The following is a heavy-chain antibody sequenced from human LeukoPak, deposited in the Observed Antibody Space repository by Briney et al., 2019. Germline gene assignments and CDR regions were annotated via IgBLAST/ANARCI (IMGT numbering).Heavy chain of an antibody. CDR2: ISGSSGYI. CDR3: ARETMYQLLRGAFDI. D-gene: IGHD2-2*01. V-gene: IGHV3-21*01. J-gene: IGHJ3*02. CDR1: GFIFSSYS. Sequence: GGSLRLSCAASGFIFSSYSLNWVRQAPGKGLEWVSSISGSSGYIFYADSVKGRFTISRDNAKNSLFLQMNSLRAEDTAVYYCARETMYQLLRGAFDIWGQGAMVTVSS.